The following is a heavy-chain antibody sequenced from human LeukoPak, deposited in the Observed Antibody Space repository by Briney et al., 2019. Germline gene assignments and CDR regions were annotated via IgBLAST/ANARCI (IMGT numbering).Heavy chain of an antibody. CDR2: ISGSGGST. Sequence: GGSLRLSCAASGFTFSCYAMSWVRQAPGKGLEWVSAISGSGGSTYYADSVKGRFTISRDNSKNTLYLQMNSLRAEDTAVYYCAKGYGLLPLYYFDYWGQGTLVTVSS. CDR3: AKGYGLLPLYYFDY. J-gene: IGHJ4*02. V-gene: IGHV3-23*01. D-gene: IGHD2-15*01. CDR1: GFTFSCYA.